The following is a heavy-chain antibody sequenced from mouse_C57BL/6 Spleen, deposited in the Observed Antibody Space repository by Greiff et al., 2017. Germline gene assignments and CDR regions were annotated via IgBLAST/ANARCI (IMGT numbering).Heavy chain of an antibody. CDR2: ISSGSSTI. Sequence: EVKLVESGGGLVKPGGSLKLSCAASGFTFSDYGMHWVRQAPEKGLEWVAYISSGSSTIYYADTVKGRFTISRDNAKNTLFLQMTSLRSEDTAMYYCARCYYGSSYDYAMDYWGQGTSVTVSS. CDR3: ARCYYGSSYDYAMDY. J-gene: IGHJ4*01. V-gene: IGHV5-17*01. CDR1: GFTFSDYG. D-gene: IGHD1-1*01.